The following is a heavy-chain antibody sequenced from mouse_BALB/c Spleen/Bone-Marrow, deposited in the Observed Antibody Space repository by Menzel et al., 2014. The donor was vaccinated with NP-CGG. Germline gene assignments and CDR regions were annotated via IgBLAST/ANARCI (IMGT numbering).Heavy chain of an antibody. CDR2: IDPYDIET. V-gene: IGHV1-52*01. CDR1: GYTFTSYW. D-gene: IGHD2-14*01. J-gene: IGHJ3*01. CDR3: ARTGYKYGFWFAY. Sequence: QVQLKQSGAGLVRPGASVKLSCKASGYTFTSYWMNWVKQRPEQGLEWIGRIDPYDIETHYNQKFKDKAILTVDKSSSTAYMQHSSLTSEDSAVYYCARTGYKYGFWFAYWGQGTLVTVSA.